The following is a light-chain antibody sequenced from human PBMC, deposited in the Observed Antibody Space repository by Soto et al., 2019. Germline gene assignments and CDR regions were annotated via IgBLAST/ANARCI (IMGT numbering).Light chain of an antibody. Sequence: QSVLTQPPSASGTPGQGLTISCSGSSSNVGRNSVTWYQQLPGTAPKLLIYGNNQRPSGVPDRFSGSKSGTSASLAISGLQSEDEADYYCATWDDYLNVYVFATGTEVTVL. V-gene: IGLV1-44*01. CDR2: GNN. CDR3: ATWDDYLNVYV. CDR1: SSNVGRNS. J-gene: IGLJ1*01.